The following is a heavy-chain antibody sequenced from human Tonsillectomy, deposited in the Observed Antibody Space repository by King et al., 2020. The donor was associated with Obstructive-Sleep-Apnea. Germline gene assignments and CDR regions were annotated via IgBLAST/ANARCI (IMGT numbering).Heavy chain of an antibody. V-gene: IGHV3-23*04. D-gene: IGHD3-3*01. CDR1: GFTFSNYA. J-gene: IGHJ3*02. CDR2: ITCSGGTA. Sequence: VQLVESGGGLVQPGGSLRLSCAASGFTFSNYAMNWVRQAPGKRLEWVSIITCSGGTAYYADSVKGRFTISRDNSKNTLYLEMNNLRAEDTAIYYCAKDHYDFWSGYSSSAFNIWGQGTMVSVSS. CDR3: AKDHYDFWSGYSSSAFNI.